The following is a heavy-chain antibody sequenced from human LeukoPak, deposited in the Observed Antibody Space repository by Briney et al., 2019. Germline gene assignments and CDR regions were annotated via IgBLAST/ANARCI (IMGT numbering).Heavy chain of an antibody. CDR2: INAGNGDT. Sequence: ASVKVSCKASGYTFTGYYMHWVRQAPGQRPEWMGWINAGNGDTKYSQKFQGRVTITRDTSASTAYMDLSSLRSEDTALYYCARDSTLAWGDCWFDPWGQGTLVTVSS. V-gene: IGHV1-3*01. CDR1: GYTFTGYY. CDR3: ARDSTLAWGDCWFDP. J-gene: IGHJ5*02. D-gene: IGHD3/OR15-3a*01.